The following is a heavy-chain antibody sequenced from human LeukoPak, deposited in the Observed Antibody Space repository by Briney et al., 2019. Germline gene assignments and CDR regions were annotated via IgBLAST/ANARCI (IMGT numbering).Heavy chain of an antibody. J-gene: IGHJ4*02. V-gene: IGHV4-61*02. Sequence: SETLSLTCTVSGGSISSGSYYWSWIRQPAGKGLEWIGRIYTSGSTNYNPSLKSRVTISVDTSKNQFSLKLTSVTAADTAVYFCARLVGATAFDYWGQGALVTVSS. CDR3: ARLVGATAFDY. D-gene: IGHD1-26*01. CDR2: IYTSGST. CDR1: GGSISSGSYY.